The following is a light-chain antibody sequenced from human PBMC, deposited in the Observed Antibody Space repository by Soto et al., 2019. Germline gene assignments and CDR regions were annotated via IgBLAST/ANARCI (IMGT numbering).Light chain of an antibody. V-gene: IGLV2-14*01. J-gene: IGLJ1*01. CDR1: SSDVGAYYS. Sequence: QSVLTQPASGSGSPGQSITISCTGTSSDVGAYYSVSWYQHHPGKPPKLIIYGVTNRPSGVSNRFSGSKSGNTASLTISGIQAEDEADYHCSSYTSGSSHYVFGTGTKVTVL. CDR3: SSYTSGSSHYV. CDR2: GVT.